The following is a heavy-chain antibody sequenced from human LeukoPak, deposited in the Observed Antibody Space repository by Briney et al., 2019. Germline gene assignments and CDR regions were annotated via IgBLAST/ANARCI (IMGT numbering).Heavy chain of an antibody. D-gene: IGHD3-22*01. J-gene: IGHJ5*02. Sequence: GGSLRLSCAASGFTFSSYSMNWVRQAPGKGLEWVSYISSSSSTIYYADSVKGRFTISRDNAKNSLYLQMNSLRDEDTAVYYCARSDYDSSGYYQNNWFDPWGQGTLVTVSS. CDR2: ISSSSSTI. CDR3: ARSDYDSSGYYQNNWFDP. V-gene: IGHV3-48*02. CDR1: GFTFSSYS.